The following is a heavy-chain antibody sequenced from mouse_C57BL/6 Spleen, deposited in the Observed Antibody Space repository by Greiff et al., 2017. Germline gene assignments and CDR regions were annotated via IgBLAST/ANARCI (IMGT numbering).Heavy chain of an antibody. J-gene: IGHJ3*01. CDR1: GYSITSGYY. V-gene: IGHV3-6*01. CDR3: AREGNGSSYFAWFAY. D-gene: IGHD1-1*01. CDR2: ISYDGSN. Sequence: VQLQQSGPGLVKPSQSLSLTCSVTGYSITSGYYWNWIRQFPGNKLEWMGYISYDGSNNYNPSLKNRISITRDTSKKQFFLKLNSVTTEDTATYYGAREGNGSSYFAWFAYWGQGTLVTVSA.